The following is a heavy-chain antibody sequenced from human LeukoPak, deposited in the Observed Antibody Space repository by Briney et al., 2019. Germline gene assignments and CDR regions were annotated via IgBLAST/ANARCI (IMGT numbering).Heavy chain of an antibody. J-gene: IGHJ4*02. D-gene: IGHD3-22*01. CDR2: ISSSGSTI. V-gene: IGHV3-48*03. CDR1: GFTFSSYE. CDR3: AKVRYYYDSSGYYYV. Sequence: GGSLRLSCAASGFTFSSYEMNWVRQAPGKGLEWVSYISSSGSTIYYADSVKGRFTISRDNAKNSLYLQMNSLRAEDTAVYYCAKVRYYYDSSGYYYVWGQGTLVTVSS.